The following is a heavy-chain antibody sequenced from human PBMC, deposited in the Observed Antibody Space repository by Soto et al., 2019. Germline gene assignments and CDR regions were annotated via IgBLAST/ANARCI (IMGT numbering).Heavy chain of an antibody. V-gene: IGHV3-30*18. CDR1: GFTFSSYG. Sequence: GESLKISCAASGFTFSSYGMHWVRQAPGKGLEWVAVISYDGSNKYYADSVKGRFTISRDNSKNTLYLQMNSLRAEDTAVYYCAKDRLGIAAAGNFFDYWGQGTLVTVSS. J-gene: IGHJ4*02. CDR2: ISYDGSNK. D-gene: IGHD6-13*01. CDR3: AKDRLGIAAAGNFFDY.